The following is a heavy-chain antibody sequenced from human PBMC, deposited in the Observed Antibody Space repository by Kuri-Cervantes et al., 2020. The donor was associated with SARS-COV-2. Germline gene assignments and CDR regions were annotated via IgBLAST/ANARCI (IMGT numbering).Heavy chain of an antibody. CDR2: IYYSGST. Sequence: SETLSLTCTVSGGSISSYYWSWIRQPPGKGLEWIGYIYYSGSTNYNPSLKSRVTISVDTSKNQFSLKLSSVTAADTAVYYCARVPFGVVINYYYYGMDVWGQGTTVTVSS. J-gene: IGHJ6*02. CDR1: GGSISSYY. CDR3: ARVPFGVVINYYYYGMDV. D-gene: IGHD3-3*01. V-gene: IGHV4-59*01.